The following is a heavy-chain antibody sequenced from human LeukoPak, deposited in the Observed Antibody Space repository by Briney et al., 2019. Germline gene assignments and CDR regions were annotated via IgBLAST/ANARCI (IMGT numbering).Heavy chain of an antibody. V-gene: IGHV4-59*12. CDR1: GGSINSYY. J-gene: IGHJ5*02. D-gene: IGHD2-15*01. Sequence: SETLSLTCTVSGGSINSYYWSWIRQPPGKGLEWIGYIYYSGRTNYNPFLRSRVTISVDRSRNQFSLELRSVTAADTAVYYCARTGGSCYLCDWLDPWGQGTLVTVSS. CDR2: IYYSGRT. CDR3: ARTGGSCYLCDWLDP.